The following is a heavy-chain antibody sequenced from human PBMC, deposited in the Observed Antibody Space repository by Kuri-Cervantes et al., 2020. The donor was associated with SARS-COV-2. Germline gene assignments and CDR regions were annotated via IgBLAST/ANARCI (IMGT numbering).Heavy chain of an antibody. D-gene: IGHD2-2*03. CDR2: VRTNSGNT. J-gene: IGHJ6*03. CDR3: ARGGWISGGGYYYYMDV. V-gene: IGHV1-8*01. CDR1: ETTFPNYD. Sequence: ASVKVSCKAPETTFPNYDINWVRQATGQGLEWMGMVRTNSGNTLYAQIFQGRVTMTRDTSTSTVYMELSSLRSEDTAVYYCARGGWISGGGYYYYMDVWGKGTTVTVSS.